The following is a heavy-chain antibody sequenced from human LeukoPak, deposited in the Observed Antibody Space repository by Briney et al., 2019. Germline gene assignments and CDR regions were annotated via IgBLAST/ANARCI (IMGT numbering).Heavy chain of an antibody. CDR2: ISPSSTYI. J-gene: IGHJ4*02. CDR1: GFIFSTYS. CDR3: ARDSVWRGPAMAVAGTDF. V-gene: IGHV3-21*01. Sequence: GGSLRLSCAASGFIFSTYSMHWVRQAPGKGLEWVSSISPSSTYIYYADSVKGRFTISRDNAENSLYLQMNSLGAEDTAIYYCARDSVWRGPAMAVAGTDFWGRGTLVTVSS. D-gene: IGHD6-19*01.